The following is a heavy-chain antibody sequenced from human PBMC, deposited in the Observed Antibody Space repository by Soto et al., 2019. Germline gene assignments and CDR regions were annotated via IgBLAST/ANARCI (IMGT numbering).Heavy chain of an antibody. CDR1: GFIVSDHY. CDR3: TRSARYCGSVSYYAGIDY. D-gene: IGHD2-2*01. CDR2: TRNKADSYTT. J-gene: IGHJ4*02. Sequence: EVQLVESGGSLVQPGGSLRLSCAASGFIVSDHYMDWVRQAPGKGLEWVGRTRNKADSYTTEDAASVKGRFTISRDDSNISLYLQMNSLKTVDTAVYYCTRSARYCGSVSYYAGIDYWGQGTLVTVSS. V-gene: IGHV3-72*01.